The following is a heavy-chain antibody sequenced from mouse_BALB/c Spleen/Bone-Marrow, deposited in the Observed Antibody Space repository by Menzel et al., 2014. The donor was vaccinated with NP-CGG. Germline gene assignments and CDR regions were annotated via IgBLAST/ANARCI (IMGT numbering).Heavy chain of an antibody. Sequence: QVQLQQSGAELVRPGASVKLSCKASGYTFTSYWINWVKQRPGQGLEWIGDIYPSDSYTNYNQKFKGKATLTVDKSSSTAYMQLSSPTSEDSAVYYCTRRDRYDYYAMDYWGQGTSVTVSS. D-gene: IGHD2-14*01. CDR1: GYTFTSYW. V-gene: IGHV1-69*02. CDR2: IYPSDSYT. CDR3: TRRDRYDYYAMDY. J-gene: IGHJ4*01.